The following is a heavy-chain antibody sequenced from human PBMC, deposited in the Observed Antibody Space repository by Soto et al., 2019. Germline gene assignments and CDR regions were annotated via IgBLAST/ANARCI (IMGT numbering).Heavy chain of an antibody. V-gene: IGHV4-4*07. J-gene: IGHJ6*02. Sequence: QVRLQESGPGLVKPSETLSLTCTVSGGAINNNCWTWVRQPAGKGLEWIGQIYLSGSTNYNPSLKSRVTMSLDRSKNQFSLRMNSVTAADTAVYYCARDVYGSTTSGNYYYAMDVWGQGTTVTVSS. CDR2: IYLSGST. D-gene: IGHD2-2*01. CDR1: GGAINNNC. CDR3: ARDVYGSTTSGNYYYAMDV.